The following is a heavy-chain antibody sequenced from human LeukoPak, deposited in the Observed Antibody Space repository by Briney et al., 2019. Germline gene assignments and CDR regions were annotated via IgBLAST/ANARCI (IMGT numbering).Heavy chain of an antibody. D-gene: IGHD2-2*01. CDR3: AREGYCSSTSCHYMDV. CDR1: GYTFTSYY. J-gene: IGHJ6*03. V-gene: IGHV1-46*01. CDR2: INPSGGST. Sequence: ASVKVSCKASGYTFTSYYMHWVRQAPGQGLEWMGIINPSGGSTSYAQKFQGRVTMTRDASTSTAYMELSSLRSEDTAVYYCAREGYCSSTSCHYMDVWGKGTTVTVSS.